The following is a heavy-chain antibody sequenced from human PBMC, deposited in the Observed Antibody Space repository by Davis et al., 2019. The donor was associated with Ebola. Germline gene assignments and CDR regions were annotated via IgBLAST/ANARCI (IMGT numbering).Heavy chain of an antibody. J-gene: IGHJ4*02. D-gene: IGHD2-21*02. Sequence: AASVKVSCKASGYTFTSYGISWVRQAPRQGLEWMGWVSGSSGGSNYAQKFQGRVTMTRDTSITTAYMELNRLRSDDTAVYYCARMISCGGDCRFFGYWGQGTLVTVSS. CDR3: ARMISCGGDCRFFGY. V-gene: IGHV1-2*02. CDR1: GYTFTSYG. CDR2: VSGSSGGS.